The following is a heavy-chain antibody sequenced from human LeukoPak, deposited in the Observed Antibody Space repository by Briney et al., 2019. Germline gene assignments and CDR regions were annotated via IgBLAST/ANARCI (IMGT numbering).Heavy chain of an antibody. CDR1: GGSISSSSYY. CDR2: IYYSGST. CDR3: ARDAPDSGSYYADY. Sequence: ETLSLTCTVSGGSISSSSYYWGWIRQPPGKGLEWIGSIYYSGSTYYNPSLKSRVTISVDTSKNQFSLKLSSVTAADTAVYYCARDAPDSGSYYADYWGQGTLVTVSS. V-gene: IGHV4-39*07. J-gene: IGHJ4*02. D-gene: IGHD1-26*01.